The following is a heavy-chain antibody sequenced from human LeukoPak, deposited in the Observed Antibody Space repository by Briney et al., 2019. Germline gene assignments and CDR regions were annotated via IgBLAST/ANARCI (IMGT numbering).Heavy chain of an antibody. Sequence: SETLSLTCTVSGGSISSYYWSWIRQPAGKGLEWIGRIYTSGSNNYNPSLKSRVSISVDTSKNQFSLKLSSVTAADTAVYYCARDYYYGSERYYFDYWGQGTLVTVSS. V-gene: IGHV4-4*07. CDR2: IYTSGSN. J-gene: IGHJ4*02. CDR3: ARDYYYGSERYYFDY. D-gene: IGHD3-10*01. CDR1: GGSISSYY.